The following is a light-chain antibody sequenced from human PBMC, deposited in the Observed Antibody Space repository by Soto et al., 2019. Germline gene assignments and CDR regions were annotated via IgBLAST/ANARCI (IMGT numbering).Light chain of an antibody. CDR1: QSVSSSY. J-gene: IGKJ1*01. CDR2: GAS. CDR3: QHYNNWPPP. Sequence: EIVLTQSPGTLSLSPGERATLSCRASQSVSSSYLAWYQQKPGQAPRLLIYGASTRATGIPARFSGSGSGTEFTLTISSLQSEDFAVYYCQHYNNWPPPFGQGTKVDI. V-gene: IGKV3-15*01.